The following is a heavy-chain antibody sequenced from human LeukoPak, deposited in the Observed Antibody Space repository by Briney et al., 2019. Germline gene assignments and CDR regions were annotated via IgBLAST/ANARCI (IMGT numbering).Heavy chain of an antibody. Sequence: QPGGSLRLSCAISVFTFSSYEMNWVRQAPGKGLEWVSYISSSGSTIYYADSVKGRFTISRDNAKNSLYLQMNSLRAEDTALYYGASGRYYFDYWGQGTLVTVSS. CDR3: ASGRYYFDY. D-gene: IGHD4-17*01. CDR1: VFTFSSYE. CDR2: ISSSGSTI. V-gene: IGHV3-48*03. J-gene: IGHJ4*02.